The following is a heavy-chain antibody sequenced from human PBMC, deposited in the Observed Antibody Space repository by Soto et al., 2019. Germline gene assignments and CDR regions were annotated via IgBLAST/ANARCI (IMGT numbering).Heavy chain of an antibody. Sequence: QVQLVESGGGVVQPGRSLRLSCAASGFTFCSYGMHWVRQAPGKGLEWVAVIWYDGSNKYYADSVKGRFTISRDNSKNTLYLQMNSLRAEDTAVYYCARDQSSSWYRRYYYYGMDVWGQGTTVTVSS. J-gene: IGHJ6*02. D-gene: IGHD6-13*01. V-gene: IGHV3-33*01. CDR2: IWYDGSNK. CDR1: GFTFCSYG. CDR3: ARDQSSSWYRRYYYYGMDV.